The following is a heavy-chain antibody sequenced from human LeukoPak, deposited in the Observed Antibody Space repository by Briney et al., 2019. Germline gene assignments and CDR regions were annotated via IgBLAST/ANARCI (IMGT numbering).Heavy chain of an antibody. V-gene: IGHV3-30*02. J-gene: IGHJ4*02. Sequence: GSLRLSCAASGFTFSSYGMHWVRQAPGKGLEWVAFIRYDGSNKYYADSVKGRFTISRDNSKNTLYLQMNSLRAEDTAVYYCAKALPRYDSSGSVFDYWGQGTLVTVSS. CDR3: AKALPRYDSSGSVFDY. CDR2: IRYDGSNK. D-gene: IGHD3-22*01. CDR1: GFTFSSYG.